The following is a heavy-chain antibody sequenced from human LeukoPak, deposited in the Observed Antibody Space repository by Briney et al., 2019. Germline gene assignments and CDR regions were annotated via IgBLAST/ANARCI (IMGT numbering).Heavy chain of an antibody. CDR2: INHSGST. Sequence: TSETLSLTCAVYGGSFSGYYWSWIRQPPGKGLEWIGEINHSGSTNYNPSLKSRVTISVDTSKNQFPLKLSSVTAADTAVYYCARGATKLTNWGQGTLVTVSS. CDR3: ARGATKLTN. CDR1: GGSFSGYY. V-gene: IGHV4-34*01. J-gene: IGHJ4*02. D-gene: IGHD4-11*01.